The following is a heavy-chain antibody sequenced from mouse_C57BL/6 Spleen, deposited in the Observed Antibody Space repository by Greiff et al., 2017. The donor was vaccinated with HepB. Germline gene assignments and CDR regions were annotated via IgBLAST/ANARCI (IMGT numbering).Heavy chain of an antibody. J-gene: IGHJ2*01. CDR3: ARDAVVAPYYFDY. Sequence: QVQLKESGAELVKPGASVKISCKASGYAFSSYWMNWVKQRPGKGLERIGQIYPGDGDTNYNGKFKGKATLTADKSSSTAYMHLSSLNSEDSAVYFCARDAVVAPYYFDYWGQGTTLTVAS. CDR1: GYAFSSYW. CDR2: IYPGDGDT. V-gene: IGHV1-80*01. D-gene: IGHD1-1*01.